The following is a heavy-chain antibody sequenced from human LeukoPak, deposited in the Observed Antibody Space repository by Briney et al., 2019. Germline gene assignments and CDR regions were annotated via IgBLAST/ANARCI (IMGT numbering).Heavy chain of an antibody. V-gene: IGHV3-23*01. CDR3: AQRDDYTSYFVY. D-gene: IGHD5-24*01. Sequence: GGSLRLPCAASGFTFSNYAMSWVRQAPGKGLEWVSTISGSGVGTDYADSVRGRFTISRDNSKNTLYLQMNSLRAEDTAVYYCAQRDDYTSYFVYGGQGPRVTVSS. CDR2: ISGSGVGT. CDR1: GFTFSNYA. J-gene: IGHJ4*02.